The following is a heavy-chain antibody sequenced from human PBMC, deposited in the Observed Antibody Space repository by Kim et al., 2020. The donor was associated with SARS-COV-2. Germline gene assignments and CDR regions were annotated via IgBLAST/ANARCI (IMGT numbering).Heavy chain of an antibody. CDR3: ARDRGDGYKSFDY. Sequence: SAQKFQGRVTITADKSTSTAYMELSSLRSEDTAVYYCARDRGDGYKSFDYWGQGTLVTVSS. J-gene: IGHJ4*02. V-gene: IGHV1-69*04. D-gene: IGHD3-10*01.